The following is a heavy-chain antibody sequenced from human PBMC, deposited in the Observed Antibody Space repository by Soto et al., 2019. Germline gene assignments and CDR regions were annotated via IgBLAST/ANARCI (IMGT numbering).Heavy chain of an antibody. J-gene: IGHJ4*02. CDR2: IRNKGNNYAT. CDR3: ARVSGNRKWYYFDY. CDR1: GFTFSDSA. V-gene: IGHV3-73*01. D-gene: IGHD3-10*01. Sequence: GGSLRLSCAASGFTFSDSAMHWVRQASGKGLEWVGRIRNKGNNYATAYTASVKGRFTISRDDSKNTAYLQMNSLKTEDTAVYYCARVSGNRKWYYFDYRGQGTLVTVSS.